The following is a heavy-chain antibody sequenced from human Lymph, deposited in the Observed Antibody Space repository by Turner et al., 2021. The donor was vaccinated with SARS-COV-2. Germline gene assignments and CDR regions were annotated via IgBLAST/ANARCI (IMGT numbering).Heavy chain of an antibody. D-gene: IGHD7-27*01. CDR1: GFTFDDYG. CDR3: ARGTGAADY. V-gene: IGHV3-20*01. J-gene: IGHJ4*02. Sequence: EVQLVDSGGGVVRPGGSLRLFCAASGFTFDDYGMRWVREAPGRGLGWVSNINGNGGSTGYADSVKGRFTISRNNAKNSLYLQVNSLRDEDTALYHCARGTGAADYWGQGTLVTVST. CDR2: INGNGGST.